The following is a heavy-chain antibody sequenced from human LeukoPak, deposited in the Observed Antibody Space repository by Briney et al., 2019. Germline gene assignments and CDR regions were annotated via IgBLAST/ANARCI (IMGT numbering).Heavy chain of an antibody. CDR2: ISAYNGNT. CDR1: GYTFTSYG. CDR3: AIPTLSRYCSGGSCYEH. Sequence: ASVKVSCKASGYTFTSYGISRVRQAPGQGLEWMGWISAYNGNTNYAQKLQGRVTMTTDTSTSTAYMELRSLRSDDTAVYYCAIPTLSRYCSGGSCYEHWGQGTLVTVSS. J-gene: IGHJ1*01. D-gene: IGHD2-15*01. V-gene: IGHV1-18*01.